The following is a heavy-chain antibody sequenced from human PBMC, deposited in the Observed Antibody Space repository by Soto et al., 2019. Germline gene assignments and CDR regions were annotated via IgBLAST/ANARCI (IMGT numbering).Heavy chain of an antibody. CDR1: GYTFTSYD. Sequence: ASVKVSCKASGYTFTSYDINWVRQATGQGLEWMGWMNPDSGNTGYAQKFQGRVTMTRNTSISTAYMELSSLRSEDTAVYYCARGITMVRGSFYYFDYWGQGTLVTVSS. D-gene: IGHD3-10*01. J-gene: IGHJ4*02. V-gene: IGHV1-8*01. CDR2: MNPDSGNT. CDR3: ARGITMVRGSFYYFDY.